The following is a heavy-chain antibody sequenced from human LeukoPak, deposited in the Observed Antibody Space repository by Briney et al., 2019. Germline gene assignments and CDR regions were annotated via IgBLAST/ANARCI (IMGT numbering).Heavy chain of an antibody. CDR2: INPTGGST. CDR3: ARGRTTQSYASSGFYPRDY. V-gene: IGHV1-46*01. J-gene: IGHJ4*02. D-gene: IGHD3-22*01. Sequence: GASVKVSCKASGYTFTNYYIHWVRQAPGQRLEWMGMINPTGGSTVYAQMLQGRLTMTRDMSSRTVYMELSSLTSEDTAVYYCARGRTTQSYASSGFYPRDYWGQGTLVTVSS. CDR1: GYTFTNYY.